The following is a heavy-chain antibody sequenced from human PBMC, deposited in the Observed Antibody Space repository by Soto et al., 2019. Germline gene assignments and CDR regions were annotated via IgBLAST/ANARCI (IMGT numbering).Heavy chain of an antibody. Sequence: QVQLVESGGGVVQPGRSLRLSCAASGFTFSSYGMHWVRQAPGKGLEWVAVISYDGSNKYYADSVKGRFTISRDNSKNTLYLQMNSLRAEDTAVYNCAKDGGGANPRVVLDYWGQGTLVTVSS. CDR2: ISYDGSNK. V-gene: IGHV3-30*18. CDR1: GFTFSSYG. CDR3: AKDGGGANPRVVLDY. D-gene: IGHD3-16*01. J-gene: IGHJ4*02.